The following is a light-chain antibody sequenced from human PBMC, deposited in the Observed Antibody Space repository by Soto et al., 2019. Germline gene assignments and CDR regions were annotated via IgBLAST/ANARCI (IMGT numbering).Light chain of an antibody. V-gene: IGKV3D-15*01. CDR2: GSS. CDR1: ENVGTN. J-gene: IGKJ4*01. CDR3: QQYNNWGLS. Sequence: IVLTQSPATLSVSPGERVTLSCWASENVGTNLAWYQQRPGQPPRLLIYGSSTRATGISATFSGSGSRTEFTLTISSLQSEDSAVYYCQQYNNWGLSFGGGTRVEIK.